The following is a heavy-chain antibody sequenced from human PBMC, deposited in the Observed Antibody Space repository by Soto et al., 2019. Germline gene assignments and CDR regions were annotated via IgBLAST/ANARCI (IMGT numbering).Heavy chain of an antibody. CDR2: ISAYNGNT. CDR1: GYTFSNYG. D-gene: IGHD2-2*01. V-gene: IGHV1-18*04. J-gene: IGHJ5*02. CDR3: ARAAIPDNWFDP. Sequence: ASVKVSCKASGYTFSNYGISWVRQAPGQGLEWMGWISAYNGNTNFAQKFQDRVTMTTDASTGTAYMELRRLTLDDPAVYFCARAAIPDNWFDPWGQGSSVTVS.